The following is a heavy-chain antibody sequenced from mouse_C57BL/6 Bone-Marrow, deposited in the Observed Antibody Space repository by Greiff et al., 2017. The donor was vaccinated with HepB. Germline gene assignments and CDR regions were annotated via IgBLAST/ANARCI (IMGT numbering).Heavy chain of an antibody. CDR1: GYPFTDHI. D-gene: IGHD1-1*01. Sequence: LQESGAELASPGASVTLSCKASGYPFTDHIMNWVKKRPGQGLEWIGRIYPVSGETNYNQKFMGKATFAVDRSSSTVYMVLNSLTSEDPAVYYCGNLLLRRHWYFDVWGTGTTVTVSS. CDR2: IYPVSGET. V-gene: IGHV1-11*01. CDR3: GNLLLRRHWYFDV. J-gene: IGHJ1*03.